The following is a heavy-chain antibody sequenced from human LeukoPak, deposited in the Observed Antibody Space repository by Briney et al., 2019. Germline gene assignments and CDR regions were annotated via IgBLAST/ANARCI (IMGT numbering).Heavy chain of an antibody. V-gene: IGHV4-39*01. Sequence: SETLSLTCTVSGGSISSSSYYWGWIRQPPGKGLEWIGSIYYSRSTYYNPSLKSRVTISVDTSKNQFSLKLSSVTAADTAVYYCARVPTVTFFDYWGQGTLVTVSS. J-gene: IGHJ4*02. CDR1: GGSISSSSYY. CDR2: IYYSRST. CDR3: ARVPTVTFFDY. D-gene: IGHD4-17*01.